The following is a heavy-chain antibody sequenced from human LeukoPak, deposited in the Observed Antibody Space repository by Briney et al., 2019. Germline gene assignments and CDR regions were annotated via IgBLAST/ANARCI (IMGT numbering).Heavy chain of an antibody. V-gene: IGHV3-30*03. CDR2: ISYDGSNK. D-gene: IGHD1-26*01. CDR3: ARSSRGQWELLGNWFDP. J-gene: IGHJ5*02. CDR1: GFTFSSYG. Sequence: PGGSLRLSCAASGFTFSSYGMHWVRQAPGKGLEWVAVISYDGSNKYYADSVKGRFTISRDNSKNTLYLQMNSLRAEDTAVYYCARSSRGQWELLGNWFDPWGQGTLVTVSS.